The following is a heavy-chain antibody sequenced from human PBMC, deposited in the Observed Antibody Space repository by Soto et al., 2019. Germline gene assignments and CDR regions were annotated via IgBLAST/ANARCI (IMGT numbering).Heavy chain of an antibody. CDR1: GGSISSYY. CDR3: ARSGIGREYYYYYMDV. J-gene: IGHJ6*03. D-gene: IGHD6-13*01. CDR2: IYYSGST. V-gene: IGHV4-59*01. Sequence: QVQLQESGPGLVKPSETLSLTCTVSGGSISSYYWSWIRQPPGKGLEWIGYIYYSGSTNYNPSLKSRVTISVDTSKNQFSLKLSSVTAADTAVYYCARSGIGREYYYYYMDVWGKGTTVTVSS.